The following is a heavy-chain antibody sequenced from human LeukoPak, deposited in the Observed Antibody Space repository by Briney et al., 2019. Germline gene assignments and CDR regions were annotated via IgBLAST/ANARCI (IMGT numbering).Heavy chain of an antibody. D-gene: IGHD3-3*01. CDR1: GFTFSSYA. CDR3: ARSPNVLRFLEWFAADAFDI. J-gene: IGHJ3*02. CDR2: ISGSGGST. Sequence: GGSLRLSCAASGFTFSSYAMSWVRQAPGKGLEWVSAISGSGGSTYYADSVKGRFTISRDNSKNTLYLQMNSLRAEDTAVYYCARSPNVLRFLEWFAADAFDIWGQGTMVTVSS. V-gene: IGHV3-23*01.